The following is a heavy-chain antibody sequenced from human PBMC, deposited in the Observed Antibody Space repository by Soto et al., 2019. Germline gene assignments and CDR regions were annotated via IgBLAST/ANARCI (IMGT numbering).Heavy chain of an antibody. CDR2: IRTDGTT. CDR1: GFIVSSKY. D-gene: IGHD1-26*01. CDR3: VRCFGSGNYYGLVWDH. J-gene: IGHJ4*02. V-gene: IGHV3-66*01. Sequence: EVQLVESGGTLVQPGGSLRLSCEASGFIVSSKYMSWVRQAPGKGLEWVSVIRTDGTTNYADSVKGRFTISRDNSKNTVYLQLNSLRVEDTAVYHCVRCFGSGNYYGLVWDHWGQGALVTVSS.